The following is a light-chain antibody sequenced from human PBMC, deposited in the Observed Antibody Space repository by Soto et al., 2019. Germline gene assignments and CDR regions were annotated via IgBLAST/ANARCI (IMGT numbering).Light chain of an antibody. CDR3: QQYGSSPRT. Sequence: DIVLTPSPGTLSLSPGERATLSCRARQSVSSSYLAWYQQKPGQAPRLLIYGASSRATGIPDRFSGSGSGTDFTLTISRLEPEDFAVYYCQQYGSSPRTFGRGTKVEIK. J-gene: IGKJ4*01. CDR2: GAS. V-gene: IGKV3-20*01. CDR1: QSVSSSY.